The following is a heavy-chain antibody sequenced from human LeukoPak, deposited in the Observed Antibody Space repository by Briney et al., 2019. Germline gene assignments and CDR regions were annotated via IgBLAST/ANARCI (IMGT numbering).Heavy chain of an antibody. Sequence: SETLSLTCTVSGGSISSYYWSWIRQPPGKRLEWIGYIYYSGSTNYNPSLKSRVTISVDTSKNQFSLKLSSVTAADTAVYYCARDGSSGYFEYWGQGTLVTVSS. CDR1: GGSISSYY. J-gene: IGHJ4*02. CDR3: ARDGSSGYFEY. CDR2: IYYSGST. D-gene: IGHD3-22*01. V-gene: IGHV4-59*01.